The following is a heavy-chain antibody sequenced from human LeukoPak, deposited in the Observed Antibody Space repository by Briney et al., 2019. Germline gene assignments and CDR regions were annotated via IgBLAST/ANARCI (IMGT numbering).Heavy chain of an antibody. Sequence: GGSLRLSCAASEFTVSSNYMSWVRQAPGKGLEWVSVIYSGGSTYYADSVKGRFTISRDNSKNTLYLQMNSLRAEDTAVYYCARVSSSYYFDYWGQGTLVTVSS. CDR2: IYSGGST. J-gene: IGHJ4*02. CDR3: ARVSSSYYFDY. D-gene: IGHD6-6*01. CDR1: EFTVSSNY. V-gene: IGHV3-66*01.